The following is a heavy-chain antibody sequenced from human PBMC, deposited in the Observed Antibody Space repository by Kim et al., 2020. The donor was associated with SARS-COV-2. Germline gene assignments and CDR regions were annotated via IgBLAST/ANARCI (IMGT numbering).Heavy chain of an antibody. D-gene: IGHD3-3*01. CDR1: GFTFSSYA. Sequence: GGSLRLSCAASGFTFSSYAMSWVRQAPGKGLEWVSAISGSGGSTYYADSVKGRFTISRDNSKNTLYLQMNSLRAEDTAVYYCAKDPRVYDFWSGYYSDYWGQGTLVTVSS. V-gene: IGHV3-23*01. J-gene: IGHJ4*02. CDR3: AKDPRVYDFWSGYYSDY. CDR2: ISGSGGST.